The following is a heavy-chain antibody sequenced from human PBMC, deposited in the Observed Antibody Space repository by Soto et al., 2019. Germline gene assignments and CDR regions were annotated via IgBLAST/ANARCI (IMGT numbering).Heavy chain of an antibody. J-gene: IGHJ4*02. D-gene: IGHD3-10*01. CDR3: ARAAGESYPGSRVFGY. V-gene: IGHV3-23*01. CDR1: GFTFSSDD. Sequence: EDLWLSSEASGFTFSSDDKRWVRQAPAKGQEWVSVITNTGGETLYADSVKGRFTIFRDNSKNTVYLQMNSLRAEDTAIYYCARAAGESYPGSRVFGYWGQVSRLTVSS. CDR2: ITNTGGET.